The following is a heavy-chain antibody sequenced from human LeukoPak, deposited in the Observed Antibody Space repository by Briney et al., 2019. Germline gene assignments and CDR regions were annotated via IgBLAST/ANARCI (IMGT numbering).Heavy chain of an antibody. CDR3: ARDETYYDFWSGYPKAAGYYMDV. D-gene: IGHD3-3*01. Sequence: AASVKVSCKASGYTFTSYAMNWVRQAPGQGLEWMGWINTYTVNPTYAQGFTGRFVFSLDTSVSTAYLQISSLKAEDTAVYYCARDETYYDFWSGYPKAAGYYMDVWGKGTTVTVSS. CDR2: INTYTVNP. CDR1: GYTFTSYA. J-gene: IGHJ6*03. V-gene: IGHV7-4-1*02.